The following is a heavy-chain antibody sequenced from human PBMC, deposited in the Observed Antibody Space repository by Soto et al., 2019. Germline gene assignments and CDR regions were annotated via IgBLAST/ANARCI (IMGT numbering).Heavy chain of an antibody. Sequence: QVQLVQSGAEVKKPGASVTVSCKASGYTFTTHYMHWVRQAPGQGLEWMGIINPSGGRTTYALKFQGRGSLTSDTSTNTVYMELSSLRSEDTAVYYCARADENYGSGTFSPPLRYYFNSWGQGTLVTVSS. D-gene: IGHD3-10*01. V-gene: IGHV1-46*01. CDR2: INPSGGRT. CDR3: ARADENYGSGTFSPPLRYYFNS. CDR1: GYTFTTHY. J-gene: IGHJ4*02.